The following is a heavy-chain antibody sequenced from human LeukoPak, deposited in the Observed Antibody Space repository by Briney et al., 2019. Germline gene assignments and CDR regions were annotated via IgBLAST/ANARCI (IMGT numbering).Heavy chain of an antibody. CDR1: GGSRINAGW. Sequence: SETLSLTCDVSGGSRINAGWWSWVRQPPGKGLEWIGEILHSGNTKYNPSLESRVTISVDKSNHQFTLGMKSVTAADTAIYYCARDLGYYYGLDIWSRGTTVTVSS. V-gene: IGHV4-4*02. D-gene: IGHD3-16*01. CDR3: ARDLGYYYGLDI. J-gene: IGHJ6*02. CDR2: ILHSGNT.